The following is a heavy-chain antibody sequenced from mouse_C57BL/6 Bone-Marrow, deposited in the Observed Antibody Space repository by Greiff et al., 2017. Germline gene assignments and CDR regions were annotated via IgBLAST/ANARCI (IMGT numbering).Heavy chain of an antibody. V-gene: IGHV1-50*01. J-gene: IGHJ2*01. CDR1: GYTFTSYW. Sequence: QVQLQQPGAELVKPGASVKLSCKASGYTFTSYWMQWVKQRPGQGLEWIGEIDPSDSYTNYNQKFKGKATLTVDTSSSTAYMQLSSLTSEDSAVYYCARDGSPFFAYWGQGTTLTVAS. CDR2: IDPSDSYT. D-gene: IGHD1-1*01. CDR3: ARDGSPFFAY.